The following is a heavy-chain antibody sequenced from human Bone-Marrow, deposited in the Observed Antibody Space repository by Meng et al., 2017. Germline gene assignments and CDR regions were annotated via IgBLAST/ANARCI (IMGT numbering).Heavy chain of an antibody. J-gene: IGHJ4*02. CDR3: ARDEDISAAGKLFGDY. D-gene: IGHD6-13*01. Sequence: VQRVQYGPEVKKPGASVKLSCKPSGYTFAAYWIHWLRQAPGQGLEWMGRIDPNNDHTQYAQNFQGRVTMTSDTSISTVYMELNGLRSDDTAVYYCARDEDISAAGKLFGDYWGQGTLVTVFS. V-gene: IGHV1-2*06. CDR1: GYTFAAYW. CDR2: IDPNNDHT.